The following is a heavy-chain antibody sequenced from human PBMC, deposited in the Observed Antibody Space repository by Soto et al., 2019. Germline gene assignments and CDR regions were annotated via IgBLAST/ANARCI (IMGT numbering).Heavy chain of an antibody. CDR3: ARAGAPFMVYYYGMDV. CDR1: GFTFSSYA. J-gene: IGHJ6*02. Sequence: GGSLRLSCAASGFTFSSYAMHWVRQAPGKGLEWVAVISYDGSNKYYADSVKGRFTISRDNSKNTLYLQMNSLRAEDTAVYYCARAGAPFMVYYYGMDVWDQGATVTVSS. V-gene: IGHV3-30-3*01. CDR2: ISYDGSNK. D-gene: IGHD3-10*01.